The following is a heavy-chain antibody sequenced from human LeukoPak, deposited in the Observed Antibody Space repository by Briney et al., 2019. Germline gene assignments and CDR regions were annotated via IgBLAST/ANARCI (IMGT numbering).Heavy chain of an antibody. CDR3: ARDGSQQLARFDY. CDR2: IWYDGSNK. J-gene: IGHJ4*02. D-gene: IGHD6-13*01. CDR1: GFTFSSYG. V-gene: IGHV3-33*01. Sequence: PGRSLRLSCAASGFTFSSYGMHWVRQAPGKGLEWVAVIWYDGSNKYYADSVKGRFTISRDNSKNTLYLQMNSLRAEDTAVYYCARDGSQQLARFDYWGQGTLVTVSS.